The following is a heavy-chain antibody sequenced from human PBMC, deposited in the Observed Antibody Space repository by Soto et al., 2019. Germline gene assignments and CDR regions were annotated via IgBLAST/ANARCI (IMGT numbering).Heavy chain of an antibody. J-gene: IGHJ4*02. V-gene: IGHV3-66*01. CDR2: IYSGGST. CDR3: AREGEQWPNIDY. CDR1: GFTVSTKY. D-gene: IGHD6-19*01. Sequence: GSLRLSRAASGFTVSTKYMSWVRQAPGKGLEWVSVIYSGGSTYYADSVKGRFTISRDNSKNTLYLQMNSLRAEDTAVYYCAREGEQWPNIDYWGQGTLVTVSS.